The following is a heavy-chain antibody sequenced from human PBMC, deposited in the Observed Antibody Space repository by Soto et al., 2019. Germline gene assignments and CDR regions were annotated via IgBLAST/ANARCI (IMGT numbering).Heavy chain of an antibody. CDR2: IFHSGTP. Sequence: SETLSLTCVVSNFSISSGYYWGWIRQSPGKGLEWIASIFHSGTPYYNPSLKSRLTISMDTSKTQFSLKLTSVTAADTAVYYCARRGSRSSSALPSYDYWGRGILVTVSS. D-gene: IGHD3-22*01. V-gene: IGHV4-38-2*01. CDR1: NFSISSGYY. CDR3: ARRGSRSSSALPSYDY. J-gene: IGHJ4*02.